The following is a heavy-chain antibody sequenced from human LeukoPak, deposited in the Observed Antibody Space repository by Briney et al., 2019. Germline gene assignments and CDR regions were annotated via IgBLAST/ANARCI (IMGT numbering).Heavy chain of an antibody. CDR2: INHSENT. V-gene: IGHV4-34*01. Sequence: SETLSLTCAVYGGSFSGYYWSWIRQPLGKGLEWIGEINHSENTDYNPSLKSRVTISVDTSKNQLSLKLSSVTAADTAVYYCARHLRWRTSFSPFDYWGQGTLVTVSS. CDR1: GGSFSGYY. J-gene: IGHJ4*02. CDR3: ARHLRWRTSFSPFDY. D-gene: IGHD3/OR15-3a*01.